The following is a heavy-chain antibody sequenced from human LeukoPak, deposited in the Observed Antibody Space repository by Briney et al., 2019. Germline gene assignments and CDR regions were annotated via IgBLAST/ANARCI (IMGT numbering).Heavy chain of an antibody. D-gene: IGHD6-13*01. CDR3: VRGRISEDGLDF. V-gene: IGHV3-23*01. Sequence: GGSLRLSCAASGFTFSRSAMTWVRQTPGKGLDWVSSISSSGNTYYADSVKGRFTISRDNSKNMLYLQMNSLRAEDTAVYYCVRGRISEDGLDFWGQGTLVTVSS. J-gene: IGHJ4*02. CDR2: ISSSGNT. CDR1: GFTFSRSA.